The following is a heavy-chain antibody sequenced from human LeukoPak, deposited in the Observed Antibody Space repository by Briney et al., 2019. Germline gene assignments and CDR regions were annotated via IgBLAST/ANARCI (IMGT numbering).Heavy chain of an antibody. Sequence: GGSLRLSCAASGFTFSSYSMNWVRQAPGKGLEWVSSISSSSSHVYYADSVKGRFTISRDNAKNSLYLQMNSLRAEDTAVYYCARGGGSYSRAFDYWGQGTLVTVSS. CDR2: ISSSSSHV. V-gene: IGHV3-21*01. CDR3: ARGGGSYSRAFDY. CDR1: GFTFSSYS. J-gene: IGHJ4*02. D-gene: IGHD1-26*01.